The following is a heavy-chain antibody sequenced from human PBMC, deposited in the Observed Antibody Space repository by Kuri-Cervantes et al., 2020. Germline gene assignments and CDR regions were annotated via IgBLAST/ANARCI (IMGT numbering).Heavy chain of an antibody. J-gene: IGHJ6*03. CDR3: ASASTGDTAMAPVDRDIYYYYYYMDV. CDR2: ISSSGSTI. V-gene: IGHV3-48*04. CDR1: GFTFSSYS. D-gene: IGHD5-18*01. Sequence: GESLKISCAASGFTFSSYSMNWVRQAPGKGLEWVSYISSSGSTIYYADSVEGRFTISRDNAKNSLYLQMNSLRAEDTAVYYCASASTGDTAMAPVDRDIYYYYYYMDVWGKGTTVTVSS.